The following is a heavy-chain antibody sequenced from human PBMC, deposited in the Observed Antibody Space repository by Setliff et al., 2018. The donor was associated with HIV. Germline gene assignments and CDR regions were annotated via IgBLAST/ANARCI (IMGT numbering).Heavy chain of an antibody. D-gene: IGHD3-16*01. CDR3: ARDWAAPYYYGMDV. J-gene: IGHJ6*02. CDR1: GDSITSGGYF. CDR2: IYYSGST. Sequence: SETLSLTCTVSGDSITSGGYFWTWIRQHPGKGLEWIGHIYYSGSTYYNPSLKSRVTISVDTSKNQFSLKLSSVTAADTAVYYCARDWAAPYYYGMDVWGPGTTVTVSS. V-gene: IGHV4-31*02.